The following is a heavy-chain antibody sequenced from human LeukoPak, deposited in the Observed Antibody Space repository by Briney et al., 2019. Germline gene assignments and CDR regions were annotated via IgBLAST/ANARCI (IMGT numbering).Heavy chain of an antibody. CDR2: IYTSGST. Sequence: SQTLSLTCTVSGGSISSGSYYWSWIRQPAGKGLEWIGRIYTSGSTNYNPSLKSRVTISVDTSKNQFSLKPSSVTAADTAVYYCARESEYSSSNYYYYGMDVWGQGTTVTVSS. V-gene: IGHV4-61*02. D-gene: IGHD6-6*01. J-gene: IGHJ6*02. CDR3: ARESEYSSSNYYYYGMDV. CDR1: GGSISSGSYY.